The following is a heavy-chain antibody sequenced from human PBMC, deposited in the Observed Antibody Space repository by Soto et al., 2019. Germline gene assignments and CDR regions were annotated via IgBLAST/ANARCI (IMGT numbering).Heavy chain of an antibody. J-gene: IGHJ6*03. CDR1: GGSFSGYY. CDR3: ARSLAVTTEGYYYYYMDV. Sequence: QVQLQQWGAGLLKPSETLSLTCAVYGGSFSGYYWSWMRQPPGKGLEWIGEINHSGSTNYNPSLKSRVTISVDTSKNQFSLKLSSVTAADTAVYYCARSLAVTTEGYYYYYMDVWGKGTTVTVSS. CDR2: INHSGST. D-gene: IGHD4-17*01. V-gene: IGHV4-34*01.